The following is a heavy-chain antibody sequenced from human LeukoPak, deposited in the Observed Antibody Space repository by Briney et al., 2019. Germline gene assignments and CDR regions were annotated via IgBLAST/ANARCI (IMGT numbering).Heavy chain of an antibody. D-gene: IGHD6-13*01. V-gene: IGHV3-48*03. CDR3: ARGRGAAAR. Sequence: GGSLRLSCAASGFTFSSYEMNWVRQAPGKGLEWVSYISSSGSTIYYADSVKGRFTISRDNAKNSLYLQMNSLRAEDTAVYCCARGRGAAARWAQGTLVTVSS. CDR2: ISSSGSTI. CDR1: GFTFSSYE. J-gene: IGHJ4*02.